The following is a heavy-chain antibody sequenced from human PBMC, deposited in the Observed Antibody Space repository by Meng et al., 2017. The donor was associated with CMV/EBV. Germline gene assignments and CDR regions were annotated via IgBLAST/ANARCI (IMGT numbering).Heavy chain of an antibody. CDR1: GFTFSGSA. J-gene: IGHJ4*02. D-gene: IGHD1-26*01. CDR3: ARGGWGAGSDY. V-gene: IGHV3-74*01. CDR2: INSDGSST. Sequence: GESLKISCAASGFTFSGSAMHWVRQASGKGLEWVSRINSDGSSTSYADSVKGRFTISRDKAKNTLYLQMNRLGAEDTAVYYCARGGWGAGSDYWGQGTLVTVSS.